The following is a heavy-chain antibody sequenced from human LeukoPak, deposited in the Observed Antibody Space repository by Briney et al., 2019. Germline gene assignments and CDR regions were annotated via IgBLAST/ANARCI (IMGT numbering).Heavy chain of an antibody. CDR1: GCTFSSYA. CDR3: ARAGGSNWFDP. J-gene: IGHJ5*02. CDR2: IIPIFGTA. D-gene: IGHD2-8*02. V-gene: IGHV1-69*05. Sequence: SVKVSCKASGCTFSSYAISWVRQAPGQGLEWMGRIIPIFGTANYAQKFQGRVTITTDESTSTAYMELSSLRSEDTAVYYCARAGGSNWFDPWGQGTLVTVSS.